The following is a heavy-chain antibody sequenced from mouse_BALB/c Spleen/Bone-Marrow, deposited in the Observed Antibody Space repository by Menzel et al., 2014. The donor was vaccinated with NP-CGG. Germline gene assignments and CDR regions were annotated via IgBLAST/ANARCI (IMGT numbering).Heavy chain of an antibody. CDR1: GFTFSNYG. Sequence: EVMLVESGGDLVKPGGSLKLSCAASGFTFSNYGMSWVRQTPEKRLEWVATISNGGSYTYYPDSVKGRFTISRDNAENALYLQRSRLKSEDTAMYYCSRRGSTMITTGYAMDYWGQGTSVTVSS. D-gene: IGHD2-4*01. J-gene: IGHJ4*01. CDR3: SRRGSTMITTGYAMDY. V-gene: IGHV5-6*02. CDR2: ISNGGSYT.